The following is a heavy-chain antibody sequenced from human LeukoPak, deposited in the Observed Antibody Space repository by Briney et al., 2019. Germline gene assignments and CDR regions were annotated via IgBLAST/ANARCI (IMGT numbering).Heavy chain of an antibody. CDR2: ISSSSSYI. CDR3: ASLTLGYCSGGSCYSGYYYYYYMDV. Sequence: GGSLRLSCAASGFTFSSYSMNRVRQAPGKGLEWVSSISSSSSYIYYADSVKGRFTISRDNAKNSLYLQMNSLRAEDTAVYYCASLTLGYCSGGSCYSGYYYYYYMDVWGKGTTVTVSS. D-gene: IGHD2-15*01. V-gene: IGHV3-21*01. CDR1: GFTFSSYS. J-gene: IGHJ6*03.